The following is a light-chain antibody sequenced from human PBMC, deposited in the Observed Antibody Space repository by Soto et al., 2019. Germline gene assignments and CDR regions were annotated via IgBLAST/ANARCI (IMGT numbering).Light chain of an antibody. CDR1: QTVNLH. V-gene: IGKV3-15*01. CDR2: AAS. J-gene: IGKJ3*01. Sequence: EIVVTQSPATLSVSPGERATLSCRASQTVNLHLAWYQQKPGQAPRLLIYAASTRATGVPARFSGSGSGTEFTLTISSLQSEDFALYYCRQYYYWPFTFGSGTKVDFK. CDR3: RQYYYWPFT.